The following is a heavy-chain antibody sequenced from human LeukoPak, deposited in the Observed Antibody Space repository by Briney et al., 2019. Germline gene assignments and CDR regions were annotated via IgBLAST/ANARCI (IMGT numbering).Heavy chain of an antibody. CDR2: IRYSGNS. Sequence: PSETLSLTWTVAGGSISPYYWSWIRQPPGKGLELIGYIRYSGNSNYNPSLESRVTISIDTSKNQFSLRLSSVTAADTAIYYCARSPIIGGDNYVILYDSWGQGALVTVSS. CDR1: GGSISPYY. J-gene: IGHJ4*02. D-gene: IGHD5-24*01. CDR3: ARSPIIGGDNYVILYDS. V-gene: IGHV4-59*08.